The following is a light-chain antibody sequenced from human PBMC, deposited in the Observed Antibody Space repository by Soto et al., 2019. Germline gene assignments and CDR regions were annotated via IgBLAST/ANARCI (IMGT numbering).Light chain of an antibody. CDR3: QQYQCYSPWP. CDR2: DAS. J-gene: IGKJ1*01. Sequence: DIQMTQSPFTLSASIGDTVTITCRASQGISKWLAWHQQKPGKAPKLLIYDASNLESGVSSRFRGSGSGTEFTLTISGLQADDFPTYYCQQYQCYSPWPFGQGTQVE. V-gene: IGKV1-5*01. CDR1: QGISKW.